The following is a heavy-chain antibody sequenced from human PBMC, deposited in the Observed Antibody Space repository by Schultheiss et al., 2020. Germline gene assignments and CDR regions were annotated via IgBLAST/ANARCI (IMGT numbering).Heavy chain of an antibody. Sequence: GGSLRLSCAASGFTVSSNYMSWVRQAPGKGLEWVSVIYSGGSTYYADSVKGRFTISRDNSKNTLYLQMNSLRAEDTAVYYCARDSGDATWFGEFGYWGQGTLVTVSS. J-gene: IGHJ4*02. V-gene: IGHV3-66*02. CDR1: GFTVSSNY. CDR3: ARDSGDATWFGEFGY. D-gene: IGHD3-10*01. CDR2: IYSGGST.